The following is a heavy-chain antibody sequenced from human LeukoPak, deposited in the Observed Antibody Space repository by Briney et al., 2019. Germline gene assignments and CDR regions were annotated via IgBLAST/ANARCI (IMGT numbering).Heavy chain of an antibody. CDR2: INPNSGGT. CDR1: GYTFTGYY. J-gene: IGHJ4*02. D-gene: IGHD3-22*01. CDR3: ARDRTGYYYSDFDY. V-gene: IGHV1-2*02. Sequence: ASVKGSCKASGYTFTGYYMHWVRQAPGQGLEWMGWINPNSGGTNYAQKFQGRVTMTRDTSISTAYMELSRLRSDDTAVYYCARDRTGYYYSDFDYWGQGTLVTVSS.